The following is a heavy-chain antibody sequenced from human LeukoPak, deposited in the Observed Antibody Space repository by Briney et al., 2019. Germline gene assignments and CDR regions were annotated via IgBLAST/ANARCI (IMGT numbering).Heavy chain of an antibody. CDR3: ATSGEAWNYGRFDY. D-gene: IGHD1-7*01. CDR2: FDPEDGET. J-gene: IGHJ4*02. Sequence: ASVKVSCKASGGTFSSYAISWVRQAPGKGLEWMGGFDPEDGETIYAQKFQGRVTMTEDTSTDTAYMELSSLRSEDTAVYYCATSGEAWNYGRFDYWGQGTLVTVSS. CDR1: GGTFSSYA. V-gene: IGHV1-24*01.